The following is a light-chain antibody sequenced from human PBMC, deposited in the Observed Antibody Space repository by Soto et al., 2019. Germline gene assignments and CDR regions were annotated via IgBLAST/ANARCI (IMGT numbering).Light chain of an antibody. CDR2: DVS. CDR3: SSYISTSTLDV. V-gene: IGLV2-14*03. J-gene: IGLJ1*01. CDR1: SSDIGGYNY. Sequence: QSALTQPASVSGSPGQSITISCTGTSSDIGGYNYVSWYQQLPGKVPKLIIYDVSNRPSGVSDRFSGSKSGNAASLTISGLQAEDEADYYCSSYISTSTLDVFGTGTKLTVL.